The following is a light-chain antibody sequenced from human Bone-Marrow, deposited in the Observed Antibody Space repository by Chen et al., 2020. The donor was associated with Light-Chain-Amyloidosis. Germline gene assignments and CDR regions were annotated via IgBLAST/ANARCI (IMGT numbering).Light chain of an antibody. V-gene: IGLV6-57*03. CDR1: SGDIATHY. CDR2: END. CDR3: QSYATNTWI. Sequence: NFILTQDHSVSESPGKTVTISCTRSSGDIATHYVQWYQQRRCSAPTTVIYENDLRPSGVPDRFSGSIDTSSNSASLTISGLATEDEADYYCQSYATNTWIFGGGTHLTVL. J-gene: IGLJ3*02.